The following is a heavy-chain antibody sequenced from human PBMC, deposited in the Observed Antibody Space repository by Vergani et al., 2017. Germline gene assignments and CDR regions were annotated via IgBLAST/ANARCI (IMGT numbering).Heavy chain of an antibody. D-gene: IGHD1-26*01. J-gene: IGHJ3*02. CDR2: INPSGGST. CDR3: ARAISGRYSADAFDI. V-gene: IGHV1-46*03. Sequence: QVQLVQSGAEVKKPGASVKVSCKASGYTFTSYYMHWVRQAPGQGLEWMGIINPSGGSTSYAQKFQGRVTMTRDTSTSTVYMELSSLRSEDTAVYYCARAISGRYSADAFDIWGQGTMVTVSS. CDR1: GYTFTSYY.